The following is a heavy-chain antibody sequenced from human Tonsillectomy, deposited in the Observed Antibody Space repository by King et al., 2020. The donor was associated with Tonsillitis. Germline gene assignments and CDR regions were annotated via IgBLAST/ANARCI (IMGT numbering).Heavy chain of an antibody. CDR2: IRGKDYGRTT. Sequence: QLVQSGGGLVQPGRSLRLSCTASGFSFGQYAMSWFRQAPGKGLEWIGFIRGKDYGRTTEYAASVKGRFTISNDDSRSIAYLQMKSMKTEDPAMYYCSRDARDCWHPFDRGGQGTRVTVSS. D-gene: IGHD2-15*01. CDR1: GFSFGQYA. J-gene: IGHJ4*02. CDR3: SRDARDCWHPFDR. V-gene: IGHV3-49*03.